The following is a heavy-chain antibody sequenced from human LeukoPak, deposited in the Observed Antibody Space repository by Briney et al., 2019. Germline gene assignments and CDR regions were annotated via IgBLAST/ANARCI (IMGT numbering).Heavy chain of an antibody. V-gene: IGHV3-74*01. J-gene: IGHJ4*02. CDR2: IKIEGSST. CDR3: ARDVMYSITCAGC. Sequence: GGSLRLSCAASGFTFSNYWMHWVREVPGRGLMWVLRIKIEGSSTRYADSAKGRFTISSDNAKNTLYLQMNSWRVQDTAVYSCARDVMYSITCAGCWGQGTLVTVSS. D-gene: IGHD6-13*01. CDR1: GFTFSNYW.